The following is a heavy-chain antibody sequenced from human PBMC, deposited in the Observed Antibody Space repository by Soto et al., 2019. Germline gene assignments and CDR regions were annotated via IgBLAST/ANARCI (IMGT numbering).Heavy chain of an antibody. CDR2: ISYDGSNK. V-gene: IGHV3-30*04. J-gene: IGHJ3*02. D-gene: IGHD3-10*01. Sequence: GESLKISCAASGFTFSSYAMHWVRQAPGKGLEWVAVISYDGSNKYYADSVKGRFTISRDNSKNTLYLQMNSLRAEDTAVYYCARDSQGKGAFDIWGQGTMVTVSS. CDR1: GFTFSSYA. CDR3: ARDSQGKGAFDI.